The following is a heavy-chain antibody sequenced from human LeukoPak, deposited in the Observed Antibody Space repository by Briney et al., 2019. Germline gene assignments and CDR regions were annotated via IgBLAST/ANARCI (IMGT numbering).Heavy chain of an antibody. V-gene: IGHV3-30*03. CDR3: ARDLRYCSSTSCRGAFDI. Sequence: PGGSLRLSCAASGFTFSSYGMHWVRQAPGKGLEWVAVISYDGSNKYYADSVKGRFTISRDNSKNTLYLQMNSLRAEDTAVYYCARDLRYCSSTSCRGAFDIWGQGTMVTVSS. J-gene: IGHJ3*02. D-gene: IGHD2-2*01. CDR2: ISYDGSNK. CDR1: GFTFSSYG.